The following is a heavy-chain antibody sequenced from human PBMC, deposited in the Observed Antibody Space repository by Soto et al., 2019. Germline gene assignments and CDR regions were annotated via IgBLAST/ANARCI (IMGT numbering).Heavy chain of an antibody. CDR1: GFTFSSYG. CDR2: ISYDGSNK. J-gene: IGHJ1*01. V-gene: IGHV3-30*18. CDR3: AKAPTGYSGWPGEYFQH. Sequence: QVQLVESGGGVVQPGRSLRLSCAASGFTFSSYGMHWVRQAPGKGLEWVAVISYDGSNKYYADSVKGRFTISRDNSKNTLYLQMNSLRAEDTAVYYCAKAPTGYSGWPGEYFQHWGQGTLVTVSS. D-gene: IGHD6-13*01.